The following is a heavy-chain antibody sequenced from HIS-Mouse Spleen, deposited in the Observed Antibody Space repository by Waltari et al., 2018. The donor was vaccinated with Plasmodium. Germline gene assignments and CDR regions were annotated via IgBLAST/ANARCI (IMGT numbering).Heavy chain of an antibody. V-gene: IGHV3-7*01. CDR1: GFTFSSYW. CDR3: ASSWYWYFDL. CDR2: IKQDGSEK. J-gene: IGHJ2*01. D-gene: IGHD6-13*01. Sequence: EVPLVESGGGLVQPGGSRRLSGAASGFTFSSYWMSWVRQAQGKGLEWVANIKQDGSEKYYVDSVKGRFTISRDNAKNSLYLQMNSLRAEDTAVYYCASSWYWYFDLWGRGTLVTVSS.